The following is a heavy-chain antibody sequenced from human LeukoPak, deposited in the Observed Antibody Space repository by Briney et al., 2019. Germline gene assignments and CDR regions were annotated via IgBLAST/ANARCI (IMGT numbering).Heavy chain of an antibody. V-gene: IGHV1-2*02. CDR2: INLNSGGT. CDR3: ARADRLDGGPYLIGP. J-gene: IGHJ5*02. D-gene: IGHD2-21*01. Sequence: ASVKVSCKTSGYSFSDYYMHWVRQAPGQGIEWMGWINLNSGGTSSAQKFQGRVTMTRDTSITTVYMEVSWLTSDDTAIYYCARADRLDGGPYLIGPWGQGTLVTVSS. CDR1: GYSFSDYY.